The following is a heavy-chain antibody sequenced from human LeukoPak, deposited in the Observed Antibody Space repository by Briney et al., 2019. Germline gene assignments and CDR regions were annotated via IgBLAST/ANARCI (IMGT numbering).Heavy chain of an antibody. V-gene: IGHV3-13*01. CDR1: GFTFSNHA. CDR3: VRQQTSHGNFDY. Sequence: PGGSLRLSCATSGFTFSNHAMHWVRQATGKGLEWVSAIGTAGDTFYPGSVKGRFTIPRENAKNSLSLQMNSLRAEDTAVYYCVRQQTSHGNFDYWGQGTLVTVSS. J-gene: IGHJ4*02. D-gene: IGHD1-26*01. CDR2: IGTAGDT.